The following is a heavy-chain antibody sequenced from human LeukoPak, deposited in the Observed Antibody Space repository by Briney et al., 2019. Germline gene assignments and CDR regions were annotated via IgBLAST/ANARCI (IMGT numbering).Heavy chain of an antibody. CDR2: IIPILGIA. D-gene: IGHD2-15*01. Sequence: SVKVSCKVSGGTFSSYAISWVRQAPGQGLEWMGRIIPILGIANYAQKFQGRVTITADKSTSTAYMELSSLRSEDTAVYYCASQPCSGGSCYSGGLGFDYWGQGTLVTVSS. CDR3: ASQPCSGGSCYSGGLGFDY. CDR1: GGTFSSYA. J-gene: IGHJ4*02. V-gene: IGHV1-69*04.